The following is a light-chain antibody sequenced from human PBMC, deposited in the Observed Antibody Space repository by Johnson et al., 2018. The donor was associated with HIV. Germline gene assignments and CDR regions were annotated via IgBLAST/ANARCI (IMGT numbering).Light chain of an antibody. CDR1: SSNIGNNY. J-gene: IGLJ1*01. CDR3: GTWDSSLSAYV. V-gene: IGLV1-51*02. Sequence: QSVLTQAPSVSAAPGQKVTISCSGSSSNIGNNYVSWYQQLPGTAPKLLIYETNKRPSGIPDRFSGSKSGTSATLGITGLQTGDEAEYYCGTWDSSLSAYVFGTGTKVTVL. CDR2: ETN.